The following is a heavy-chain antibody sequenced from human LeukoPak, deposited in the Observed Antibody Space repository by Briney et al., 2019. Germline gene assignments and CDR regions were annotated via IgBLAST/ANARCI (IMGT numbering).Heavy chain of an antibody. D-gene: IGHD3-10*01. V-gene: IGHV3-23*01. J-gene: IGHJ6*04. Sequence: GGPLTLLCAPCGFPHSSYAMLGPRHSPGRAGEWVSAISGREGNTYYADSVKGRFTISRENSKNTLYLQMNSLRAEDTAVYYCAKNLGSGSYYNVDYYYYGMDVWGKGTTVTVSS. CDR1: GFPHSSYA. CDR2: ISGREGNT. CDR3: AKNLGSGSYYNVDYYYYGMDV.